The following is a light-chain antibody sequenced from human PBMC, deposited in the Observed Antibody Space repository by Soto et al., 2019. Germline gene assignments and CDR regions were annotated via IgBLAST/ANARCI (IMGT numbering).Light chain of an antibody. CDR1: QSVRSNY. CDR2: GVF. Sequence: ETVLTQSPGTVSLYPGERATLACTTSQSVRSNYLAWYQQKPGRAPRLVVYGVFNRATGIPDRFSGSGSGTDFTLTISGLEPEDSAVYYCHHYDGSPRTFGQGTKVEI. V-gene: IGKV3-20*01. CDR3: HHYDGSPRT. J-gene: IGKJ2*01.